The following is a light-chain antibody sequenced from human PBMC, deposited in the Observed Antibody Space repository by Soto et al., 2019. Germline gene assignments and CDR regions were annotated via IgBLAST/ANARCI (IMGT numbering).Light chain of an antibody. CDR1: QRISNY. Sequence: DIQMTQSPSSLSASVGDRVTITCGASQRISNYLNWYQQKPGAAPTFVIYDAFSLQTGVPSRFSGSGSGTDFALTISSLQPEDFATYYCQQSYTTPPTFGQGTRLEIK. CDR2: DAF. V-gene: IGKV1-39*01. CDR3: QQSYTTPPT. J-gene: IGKJ5*01.